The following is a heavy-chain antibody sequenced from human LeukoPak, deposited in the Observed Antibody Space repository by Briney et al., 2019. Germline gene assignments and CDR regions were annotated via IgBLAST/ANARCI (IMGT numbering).Heavy chain of an antibody. CDR2: IYYSGST. Sequence: SETLSLTCTVSGGSISSYYWSWIRQPPGKGLEWIGYIYYSGSTNYNPSLKSRVTISVDTSKNQFSLKLTSVTAADTAVYYCARVSLVRGAPDYYFDYWGQGTLVTVSS. D-gene: IGHD3-10*01. CDR3: ARVSLVRGAPDYYFDY. J-gene: IGHJ4*02. CDR1: GGSISSYY. V-gene: IGHV4-59*01.